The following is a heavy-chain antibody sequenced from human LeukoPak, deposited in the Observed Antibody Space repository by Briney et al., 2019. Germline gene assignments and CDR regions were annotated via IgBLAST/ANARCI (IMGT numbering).Heavy chain of an antibody. V-gene: IGHV4-34*01. Sequence: SETLSLTCAVYGGSFSGYYWSWIRQPPGKGLEWIGEVNHSGSTNYNPSLKSRVTISVDTSKNQFSLKLSSVTAADTAVYYCARDASLYSSTWYSRHKTNNWFDPWGQGTLVTVSS. CDR2: VNHSGST. J-gene: IGHJ5*02. CDR3: ARDASLYSSTWYSRHKTNNWFDP. D-gene: IGHD6-13*01. CDR1: GGSFSGYY.